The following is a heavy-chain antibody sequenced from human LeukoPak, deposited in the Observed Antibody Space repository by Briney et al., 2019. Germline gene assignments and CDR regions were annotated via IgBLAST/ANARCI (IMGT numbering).Heavy chain of an antibody. V-gene: IGHV4-39*01. J-gene: IGHJ4*02. CDR1: GGSISSSSYY. D-gene: IGHD3-16*02. Sequence: SETLSLTCTVSGGSISSSSYYWGWIRQPPGRGLEWVGSITYSGTTYYNPSLKSRPTISVDTSKSQFSLKLPSVTAADTAVYYCAPAYIWGSFRTFNYWGQGTLVTVSS. CDR3: APAYIWGSFRTFNY. CDR2: ITYSGTT.